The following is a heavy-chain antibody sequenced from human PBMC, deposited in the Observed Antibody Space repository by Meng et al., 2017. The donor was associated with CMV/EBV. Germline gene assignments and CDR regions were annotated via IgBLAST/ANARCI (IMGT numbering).Heavy chain of an antibody. Sequence: QGQLGPSGAGVTKPGASVKVCCKASGYTFTGYYMHWVRQAPGQGLEWMGWINPNSGGTNYAQKFQGRVTMTRDTSISTAYMELSRLRSDDTAVYYCARDPGSPNYDYVWGSYRFGPDYWGQGTLVTVSS. CDR2: INPNSGGT. J-gene: IGHJ4*02. V-gene: IGHV1-2*02. CDR1: GYTFTGYY. CDR3: ARDPGSPNYDYVWGSYRFGPDY. D-gene: IGHD3-16*02.